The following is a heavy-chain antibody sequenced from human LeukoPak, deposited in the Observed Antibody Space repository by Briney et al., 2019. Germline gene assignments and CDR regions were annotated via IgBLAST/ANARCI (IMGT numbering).Heavy chain of an antibody. J-gene: IGHJ3*02. CDR2: INQHGSQT. D-gene: IGHD3-9*01. CDR3: ARDPDVLTGISFDI. V-gene: IGHV3-7*05. Sequence: GESLRLSCAASGFTFSTYAMNWVRQAPGKGLEWVANINQHGSQTYYVGSVKGRFTISRDNAKNSLFLQMNSLRVEDTAVYYCARDPDVLTGISFDIWGQGTMVTVSS. CDR1: GFTFSTYA.